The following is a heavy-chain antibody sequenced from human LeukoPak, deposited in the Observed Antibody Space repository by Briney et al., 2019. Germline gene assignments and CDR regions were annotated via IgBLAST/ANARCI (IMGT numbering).Heavy chain of an antibody. D-gene: IGHD3-16*01. V-gene: IGHV7-4-1*02. J-gene: IGHJ1*01. CDR1: GGSFSSYA. CDR3: ARDELGGALFQH. CDR2: INTNTGNP. Sequence: GASVKVSCKASGGSFSSYAISWVRQAPGQGLEWMGWINTNTGNPTYAQGFTGRFVFSSDTSVSTAYLQISSLKAEDTAVYYCARDELGGALFQHWGQGTLVTVSS.